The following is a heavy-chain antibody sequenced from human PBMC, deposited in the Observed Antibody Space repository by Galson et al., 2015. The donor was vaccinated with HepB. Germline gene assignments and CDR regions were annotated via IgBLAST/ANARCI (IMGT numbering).Heavy chain of an antibody. CDR1: GYTFTSYG. CDR2: ISAYNGNT. J-gene: IGHJ6*03. V-gene: IGHV1-18*01. D-gene: IGHD2-2*01. CDR3: ARFVVVPAAEVCAGMDV. Sequence: SVKVSCKASGYTFTSYGISWVRQAPGQGLEWMGWISAYNGNTNYAQKLQGRVTMTTDTSTSTAYMELRSLRSDDTAVYYCARFVVVPAAEVCAGMDVWGKGTTVTVSS.